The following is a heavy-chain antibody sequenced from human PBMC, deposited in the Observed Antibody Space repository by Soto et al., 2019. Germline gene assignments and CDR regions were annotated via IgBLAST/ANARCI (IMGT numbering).Heavy chain of an antibody. CDR1: GGSISSGGYY. V-gene: IGHV4-31*03. CDR3: ARGDDSSGRIYGYFDY. CDR2: IYYSGST. D-gene: IGHD3-22*01. J-gene: IGHJ4*02. Sequence: SETLSLTCTVSGGSISSGGYYWSWIRQHPGKGLEWIGYIYYSGSTYYNPSLKSRVIMSVDTSKNQFSLKLSSVTAADTAVYYCARGDDSSGRIYGYFDYWGQGTLVTVSS.